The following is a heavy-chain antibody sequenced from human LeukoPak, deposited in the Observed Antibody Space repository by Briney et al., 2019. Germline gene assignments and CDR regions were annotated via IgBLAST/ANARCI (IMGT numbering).Heavy chain of an antibody. V-gene: IGHV1-18*04. D-gene: IGHD1-26*01. CDR1: GYTFTAFY. J-gene: IGHJ4*02. CDR3: ARRGGGSYSWDY. Sequence: ASVKVSCKASGYTFTAFYMHWVRQAPGQGLEWMGWISAYNGNTNYAQKLQGRVTMTTDTSTSTAYMELRSLRSDDTAVYYCARRGGGSYSWDYWGQGTLVTVSS. CDR2: ISAYNGNT.